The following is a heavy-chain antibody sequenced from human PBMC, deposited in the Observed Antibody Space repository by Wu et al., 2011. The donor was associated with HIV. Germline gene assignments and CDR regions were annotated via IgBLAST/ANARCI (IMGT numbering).Heavy chain of an antibody. CDR3: ARSDYYDTSGYYYVYNWFDP. D-gene: IGHD3-22*01. Sequence: SWVRQAPGQGLEWMGGIIPIFGTANYAQKFQGRVTITTDESTSTAYMELSSLRSEDTAVYYCARSDYYDTSGYYYVYNWFDPWGQGTLVTVSS. V-gene: IGHV1-69*05. CDR2: IIPIFGTA. J-gene: IGHJ5*02.